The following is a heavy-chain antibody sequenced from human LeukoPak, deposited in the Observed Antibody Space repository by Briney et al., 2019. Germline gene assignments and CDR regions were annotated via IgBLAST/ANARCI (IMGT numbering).Heavy chain of an antibody. CDR2: IYFGGCT. Sequence: SETLSLTCTVSGGSISSYYWSWIRQPPGKGLEWIGYIYFGGCTSYNPSLRRRVTISVDPSKHQFSLNLSAEAAADRGVYYCARNYPLGDCGDYEPAAFDYWGQGTLVTVSS. CDR1: GGSISSYY. J-gene: IGHJ4*02. V-gene: IGHV4-59*01. D-gene: IGHD4-17*01. CDR3: ARNYPLGDCGDYEPAAFDY.